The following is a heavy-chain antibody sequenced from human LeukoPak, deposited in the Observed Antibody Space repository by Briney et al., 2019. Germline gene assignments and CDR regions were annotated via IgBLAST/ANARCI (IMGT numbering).Heavy chain of an antibody. J-gene: IGHJ4*02. CDR1: GFTSSSYS. CDR3: ARNLPYNYYGSGSYYTAIDY. CDR2: ISSSSSYI. Sequence: GGSLRLSCAASGFTSSSYSMNWVRQAPGKGLEWVSSISSSSSYIYYADSVKGRFTISRDNAKNSLYLQMNSLRAEDTAVYYRARNLPYNYYGSGSYYTAIDYWGQGTLVTVSS. V-gene: IGHV3-21*01. D-gene: IGHD3-10*01.